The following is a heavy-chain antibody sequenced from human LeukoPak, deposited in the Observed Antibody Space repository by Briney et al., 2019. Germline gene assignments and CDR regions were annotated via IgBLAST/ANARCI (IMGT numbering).Heavy chain of an antibody. CDR3: AGEVYGDNYFDY. CDR2: RKQDGSEK. CDR1: GDTFRRNW. J-gene: IGHJ4*02. Sequence: PRGSLRLSCAAPGDTFRRNWMSCVRQAPGKGPERVANRKQDGSEKYYVDSVKGRFTISRDNAKMSLYLQMNSLRAEDTAVYYCAGEVYGDNYFDYWGQGTLVTVSS. V-gene: IGHV3-7*05. D-gene: IGHD4-17*01.